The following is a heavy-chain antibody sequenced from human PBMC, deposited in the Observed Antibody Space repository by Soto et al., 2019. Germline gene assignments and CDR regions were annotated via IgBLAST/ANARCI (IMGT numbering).Heavy chain of an antibody. J-gene: IGHJ5*02. V-gene: IGHV1-46*03. CDR3: ARDAGVVVAAISEIWFDP. CDR2: INPSGGST. CDR1: GYTFTSYY. D-gene: IGHD2-15*01. Sequence: ASVKVSCKASGYTFTSYYMHWVRQAPGQGLEWMGIINPSGGSTSYAQKFQGRVTMTRDTSTSTVYMELSSLRSEDTAVYYCARDAGVVVAAISEIWFDPWGQGTLVTVSS.